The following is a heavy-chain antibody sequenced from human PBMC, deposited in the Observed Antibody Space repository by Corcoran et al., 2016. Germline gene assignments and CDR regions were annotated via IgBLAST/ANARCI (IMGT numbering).Heavy chain of an antibody. D-gene: IGHD3-3*01. CDR1: GYTFTSYA. J-gene: IGHJ4*02. V-gene: IGHV1-3*01. CDR3: DRGREWPTPY. CDR2: INAGNGNT. Sequence: QVQLVQSGAEVKKPGASVKVSCKASGYTFTSYAMHWVRQAPGQRLEWMGWINAGNGNTKYSQKFPGRVTITRDTSASTAYMELSRRRSEDTAVYYCDRGREWPTPYWGQGTLVTVSS.